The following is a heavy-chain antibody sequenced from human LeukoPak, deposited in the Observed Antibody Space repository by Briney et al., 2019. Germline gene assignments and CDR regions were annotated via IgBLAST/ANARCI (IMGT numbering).Heavy chain of an antibody. J-gene: IGHJ4*02. D-gene: IGHD3-22*01. Sequence: GGSLRLSCAASGFTFSSYAMSWVRQAPGKGLEWVSAISGSGGSTYYADSVKGRFTISRDNSKNTLYLQMNSLSAEDTAVYYCANSYDSSGYYLDWGQGTLVTVSS. CDR3: ANSYDSSGYYLD. V-gene: IGHV3-23*01. CDR2: ISGSGGST. CDR1: GFTFSSYA.